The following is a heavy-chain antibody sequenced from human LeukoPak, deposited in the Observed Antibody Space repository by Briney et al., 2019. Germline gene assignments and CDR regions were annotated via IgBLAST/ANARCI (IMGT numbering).Heavy chain of an antibody. V-gene: IGHV3-66*02. CDR2: IYSGGST. CDR1: GFTVSSNY. CDR3: ATDGMTTVTTVPYYYYMDV. D-gene: IGHD4-11*01. J-gene: IGHJ6*03. Sequence: GGSLRLSCAASGFTVSSNYMSWVRQAPGKGLEWVSVIYSGGSTYYADSVKGRFTISRDNSKNTLYLQMNSLRAEDTAVYYSATDGMTTVTTVPYYYYMDVWGKGTTVTVSS.